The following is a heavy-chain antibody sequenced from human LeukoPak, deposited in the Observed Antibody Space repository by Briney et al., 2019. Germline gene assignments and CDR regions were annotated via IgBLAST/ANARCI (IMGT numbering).Heavy chain of an antibody. CDR3: ARGMDV. CDR1: GGSISSGSYY. Sequence: SETLSLTCTVSGGSISSGSYYWSWIRQPAGKGLEWIGRIYTSGSTNYNPSLKSRVTISVDTSKNQFSPKLSSVTAADTAVYYCARGMDVWGKGTTVTISS. V-gene: IGHV4-61*02. CDR2: IYTSGST. J-gene: IGHJ6*04.